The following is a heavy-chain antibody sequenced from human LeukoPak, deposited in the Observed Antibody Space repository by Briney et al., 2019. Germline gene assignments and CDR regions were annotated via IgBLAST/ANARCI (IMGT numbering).Heavy chain of an antibody. J-gene: IGHJ4*02. Sequence: GGSLRLSCAASGFTFSSYTMNWVRQAPGKGLEWVSSISSGSSYIYYADSVKGRFTISRDNAKNSLYLQMNSLRAEDTAVYYCARDIATAGHSAIDYWGQGTLLTVSS. CDR2: ISSGSSYI. CDR1: GFTFSSYT. D-gene: IGHD6-13*01. V-gene: IGHV3-21*01. CDR3: ARDIATAGHSAIDY.